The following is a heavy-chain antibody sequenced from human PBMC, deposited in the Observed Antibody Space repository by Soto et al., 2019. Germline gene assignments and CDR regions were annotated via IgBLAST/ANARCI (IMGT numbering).Heavy chain of an antibody. D-gene: IGHD2-15*01. CDR2: ISGSGGST. J-gene: IGHJ4*02. V-gene: IGHV3-23*01. CDR3: AKFTYCSGGSCYLGVFDY. Sequence: EVQLLESGGGLVQPGGSLRLSCAASGFTFSSYAMSWVRQAPGKGLEWVSAISGSGGSTYYADSVKGRFTISRDNSKNTLYLQMNSLRAEDTAVYYCAKFTYCSGGSCYLGVFDYWGQGTLVIVSS. CDR1: GFTFSSYA.